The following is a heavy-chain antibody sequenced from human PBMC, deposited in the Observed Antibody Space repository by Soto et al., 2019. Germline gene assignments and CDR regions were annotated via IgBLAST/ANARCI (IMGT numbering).Heavy chain of an antibody. CDR1: GYSFSSYG. V-gene: IGHV1-18*04. CDR3: ARDPGAATLDY. J-gene: IGHJ4*01. Sequence: GASVKVSCKASGYSFSSYGVSWVRQAPGQGLEWIGWINPYNGNTLNAQNLQGRVTLTTDTSTSTAYMELRSLRSDDTAIYYCARDPGAATLDYWGQGTLVTVSS. D-gene: IGHD1-26*01. CDR2: INPYNGNT.